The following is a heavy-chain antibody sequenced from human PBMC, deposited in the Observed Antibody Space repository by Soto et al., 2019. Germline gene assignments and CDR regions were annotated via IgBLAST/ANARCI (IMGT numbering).Heavy chain of an antibody. V-gene: IGHV3-30*03. D-gene: IGHD2-2*01. CDR3: VRRMPSDS. Sequence: QVQLEESGGGVVQPGTSLKLSCETSGFSFTTSDMHWVRQAPGKGLEWVALISQDGTTEYYGDSVKGRFTISRDISTNILFLQMNSLTVEDTAMYYCVRRMPSDSWGQGTLVTVSS. J-gene: IGHJ4*02. CDR1: GFSFTTSD. CDR2: ISQDGTTE.